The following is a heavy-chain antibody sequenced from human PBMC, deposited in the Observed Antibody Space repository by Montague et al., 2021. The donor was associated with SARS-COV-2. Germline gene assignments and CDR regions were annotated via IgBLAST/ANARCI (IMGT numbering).Heavy chain of an antibody. CDR2: IYASGGT. V-gene: IGHV4-4*07. Sequence: SETLSLTCTVSGDSISSFYWSWIRQPAGKGLEWIGRIYASGGTNYNPSXKSRVTMSVDTSKNQFSLKLNSVTAADTAVYYCGRGVVAATPVVDYWGRGTLVTVSS. D-gene: IGHD2-15*01. CDR3: GRGVVAATPVVDY. CDR1: GDSISSFY. J-gene: IGHJ4*02.